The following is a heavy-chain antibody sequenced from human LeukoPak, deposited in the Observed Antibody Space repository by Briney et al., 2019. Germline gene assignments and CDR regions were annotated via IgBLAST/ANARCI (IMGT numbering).Heavy chain of an antibody. V-gene: IGHV4-34*01. Sequence: SETLSLTCAVYGGSFSGYYWSWIRQPPGKGLEWIGEINHSGSTNYNPSLKGRVTISVDTSKNQFSLKLSSVTAADAAVYYCARHRSFYYDSSGYYHYFDYWGQGTLVTVSS. CDR3: ARHRSFYYDSSGYYHYFDY. J-gene: IGHJ4*02. D-gene: IGHD3-22*01. CDR1: GGSFSGYY. CDR2: INHSGST.